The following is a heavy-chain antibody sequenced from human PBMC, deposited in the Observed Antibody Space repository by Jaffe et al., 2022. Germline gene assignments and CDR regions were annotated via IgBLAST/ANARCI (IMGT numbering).Heavy chain of an antibody. CDR3: ARGTRGCSHVYYMDV. CDR2: INHSGST. CDR1: GGSFSGYY. D-gene: IGHD2-15*01. Sequence: QVQLQQWGAGLLKPSETLSLTCAVYGGSFSGYYWSWIRQPPGKGLEWIGEINHSGSTNYNPSLKSRVTISVDTSKNQFSLKLSSVTAADTAVYYCARGTRGCSHVYYMDVWGKGTTVTVSS. J-gene: IGHJ6*03. V-gene: IGHV4-34*01.